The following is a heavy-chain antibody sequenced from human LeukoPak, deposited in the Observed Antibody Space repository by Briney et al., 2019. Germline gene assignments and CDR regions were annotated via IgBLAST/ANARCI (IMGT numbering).Heavy chain of an antibody. D-gene: IGHD3-10*01. CDR2: IVVGSGNT. J-gene: IGHJ4*02. V-gene: IGHV1-58*02. CDR1: GFTFTSSA. Sequence: SVKVSCKASGFTFTSSAMQWVRQARGQRLEWIGWIVVGSGNTNYAQKFQERVTITRDMSTSTAYMELSSLRSEDTAVYYCAASTYYYGSGSLPFDYWGQGTLVTVSS. CDR3: AASTYYYGSGSLPFDY.